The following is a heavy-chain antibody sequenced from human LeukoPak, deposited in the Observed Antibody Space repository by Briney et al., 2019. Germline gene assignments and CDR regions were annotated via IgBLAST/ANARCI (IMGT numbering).Heavy chain of an antibody. J-gene: IGHJ4*02. CDR2: IYYSGST. Sequence: SETLSLTCAVSGGSVSSGSYYWSWIRQPPGKGLEWIGYIYYSGSTNYNPSLKSRVTISVDTSKNRFSLKLSSVTAADTAVYYCARDTWALFDYWGQGTLVTVSS. CDR1: GGSVSSGSYY. V-gene: IGHV4-61*03. D-gene: IGHD7-27*01. CDR3: ARDTWALFDY.